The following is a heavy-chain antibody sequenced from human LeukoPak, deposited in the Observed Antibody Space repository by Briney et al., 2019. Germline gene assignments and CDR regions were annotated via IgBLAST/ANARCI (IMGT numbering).Heavy chain of an antibody. V-gene: IGHV3-30*02. CDR1: GFTFSSYG. J-gene: IGHJ4*02. CDR3: ARDQVVVPAAVDY. Sequence: GGSLRLSCAASGFTFSSYGMHWVRQAPGKGLEWVAFIRYDGSNKYYADSVKGRFTISRDNSKNTLYLQMNSLRAEDTAVYHCARDQVVVPAAVDYWGQGTLVTVSS. D-gene: IGHD2-2*01. CDR2: IRYDGSNK.